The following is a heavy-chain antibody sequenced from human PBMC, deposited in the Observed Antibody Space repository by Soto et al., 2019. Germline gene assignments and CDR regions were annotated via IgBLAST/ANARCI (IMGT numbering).Heavy chain of an antibody. V-gene: IGHV4-59*01. CDR3: ARGFDFWSDKALYYMDV. CDR2: IYYSGST. J-gene: IGHJ6*03. D-gene: IGHD3-3*01. CDR1: GGSISSYY. Sequence: PSETLSLTCTVSGGSISSYYWSWIRQPPGKGLEWIGYIYYSGSTNYNPSLKSRVTISVDTSKNQFSLKLSSVTAADTAVYYCARGFDFWSDKALYYMDVWGKGTTVTVS.